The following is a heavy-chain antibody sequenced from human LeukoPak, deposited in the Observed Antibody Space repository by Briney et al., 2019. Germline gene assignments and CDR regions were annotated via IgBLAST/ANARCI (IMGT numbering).Heavy chain of an antibody. V-gene: IGHV3-30-3*01. D-gene: IGHD2-15*01. Sequence: PGRSLRLSCAASGSTFSSYAMHWVRQAPGKGLEWVAVISYDGSNKYYADSVKGRFTISRDNSKNTLYLQMNSLRAEDTAVYYCARDTYCSGCSCYNWFDPWGQGTLVTVSS. CDR3: ARDTYCSGCSCYNWFDP. J-gene: IGHJ5*02. CDR1: GSTFSSYA. CDR2: ISYDGSNK.